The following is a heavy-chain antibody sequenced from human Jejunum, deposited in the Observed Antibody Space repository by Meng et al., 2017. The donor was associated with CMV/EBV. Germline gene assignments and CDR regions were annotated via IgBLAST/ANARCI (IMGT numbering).Heavy chain of an antibody. V-gene: IGHV1-46*01. CDR2: INPSGGGT. Sequence: EYTLTSYYMHWVRQAPGQGLEWMGTINPSGGGTSHAQKFQGRVTMTRDTSTSTVYMELSSLRSDDTAMYYCARGLCTGDRCPLDSWGQGTLVTVSS. J-gene: IGHJ5*02. CDR3: ARGLCTGDRCPLDS. CDR1: EYTLTSYY. D-gene: IGHD2-8*02.